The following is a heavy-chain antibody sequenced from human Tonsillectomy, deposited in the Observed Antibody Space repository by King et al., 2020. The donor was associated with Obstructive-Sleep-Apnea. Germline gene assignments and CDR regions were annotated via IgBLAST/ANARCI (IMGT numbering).Heavy chain of an antibody. V-gene: IGHV3-21*01. CDR2: ISSSSSYM. D-gene: IGHD3-16*01. J-gene: IGHJ4*02. CDR3: ARDNAQGFSYDYGRGFDY. CDR1: GFTFSSYS. Sequence: VQLVESGGGLVKPGGSLRLSCAASGFTFSSYSMNWVRQAPGKGLEWVSSISSSSSYMYYADSMKGRFTISSDNAKNSLYLQMNSLRAEDTAVYYCARDNAQGFSYDYGRGFDYWGQGTLVTVSS.